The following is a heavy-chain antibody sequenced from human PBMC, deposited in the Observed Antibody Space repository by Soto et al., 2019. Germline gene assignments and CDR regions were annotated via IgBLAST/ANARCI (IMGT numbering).Heavy chain of an antibody. Sequence: GASVKVSCKASGYTFTSYGISWVRQAPGQGLEWMGWISAYNGNTNYAQKLQGRVTMTTDTSTSTAYMELRSLRSDDTVVYYCARDWRYYDSSGYYDYWGQGTLVTVSS. CDR1: GYTFTSYG. CDR2: ISAYNGNT. D-gene: IGHD3-22*01. V-gene: IGHV1-18*01. CDR3: ARDWRYYDSSGYYDY. J-gene: IGHJ4*02.